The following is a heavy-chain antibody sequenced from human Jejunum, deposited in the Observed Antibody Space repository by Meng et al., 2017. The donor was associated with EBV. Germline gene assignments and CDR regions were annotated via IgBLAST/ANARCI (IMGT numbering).Heavy chain of an antibody. CDR2: TYYRSKWYN. CDR3: ARETTGGYYFDY. D-gene: IGHD1-1*01. Sequence: QVQRQQAGPGLVNPRQPPSCTRSISGDSVSSNRSAWNWLRQSPARGLEWLGRTYYRSKWYNDYAQSVKSRLTINPDTSKNQFSLQLNSVTPEDTAVYFCARETTGGYYFDYWGQGTLVTVSS. V-gene: IGHV6-1*01. CDR1: GDSVSSNRSA. J-gene: IGHJ4*02.